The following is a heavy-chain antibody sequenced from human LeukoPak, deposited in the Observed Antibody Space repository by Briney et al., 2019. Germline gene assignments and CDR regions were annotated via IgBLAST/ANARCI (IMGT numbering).Heavy chain of an antibody. CDR3: ARDEGRGGSGSSIDY. V-gene: IGHV4-30-4*01. CDR1: GCSISSGGYY. CDR2: FYYSGST. J-gene: IGHJ4*02. Sequence: SQTLSLTCTVSGCSISSGGYYWSWMRQPPGKGLEGIGYFYYSGSTYYNPSLNSRVTISVDTSKNQFSLKLSAVTAADTAVYYCARDEGRGGSGSSIDYWGQGTLVTVSS. D-gene: IGHD3-10*01.